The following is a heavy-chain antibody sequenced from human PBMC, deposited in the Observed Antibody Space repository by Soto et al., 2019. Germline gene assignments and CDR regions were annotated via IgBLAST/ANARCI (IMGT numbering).Heavy chain of an antibody. V-gene: IGHV3-64D*08. CDR2: ISSNGGST. CDR1: GFTFSSYA. CDR3: VIAAAGTLAYYGMDV. Sequence: GGSLRLSCSASGFTFSSYAMHWVRQAPGKGLEYVSAISSNGGSTYYADSVKGRFTISRDNSKNTLYLQMSSLRAEDTAVYYGVIAAAGTLAYYGMDVWGQGTTVTVS. D-gene: IGHD6-13*01. J-gene: IGHJ6*02.